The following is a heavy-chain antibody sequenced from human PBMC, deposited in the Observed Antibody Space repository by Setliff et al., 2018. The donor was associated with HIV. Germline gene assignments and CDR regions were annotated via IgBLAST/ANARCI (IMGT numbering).Heavy chain of an antibody. V-gene: IGHV3-48*01. J-gene: IGHJ4*02. D-gene: IGHD3-10*01. CDR1: GFTFSAYR. CDR3: ARGNTMVTDFDY. CDR2: ISSSGNTR. Sequence: LRLSCAASGFTFSAYRMNWVRQAPGKGLEWVSSISSSGNTRYYADSVKGRFTISRDNAKNSLYLQMNSLGAEDTAVYYCARGNTMVTDFDYWGQGTLVTVSS.